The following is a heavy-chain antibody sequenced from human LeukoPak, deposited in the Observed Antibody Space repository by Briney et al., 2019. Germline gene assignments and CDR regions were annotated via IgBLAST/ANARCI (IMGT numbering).Heavy chain of an antibody. J-gene: IGHJ4*02. CDR2: IIPIFGTA. V-gene: IGHV1-69*05. CDR1: GYTFTGYY. CDR3: ARAAKWDQGPFDY. D-gene: IGHD1-26*01. Sequence: SVKVSCKASGYTFTGYYMQWVRQAPGQGLEWMGGIIPIFGTANYAQKFQGRVTITTDESTSTAYIELSSLRSDDTAVYYCARAAKWDQGPFDYWGQGTLVTVSS.